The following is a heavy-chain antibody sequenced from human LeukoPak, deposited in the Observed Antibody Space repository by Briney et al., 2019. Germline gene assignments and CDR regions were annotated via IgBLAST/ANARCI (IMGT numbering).Heavy chain of an antibody. D-gene: IGHD3-3*01. J-gene: IGHJ5*02. CDR1: GFTFDDYA. V-gene: IGHV3-30*02. CDR3: AKDSGLEWSVDP. CDR2: IRYDGSNK. Sequence: GGSLRLFCAASGFTFDDYAMHWVRQAPGKGLEWVAFIRYDGSNKYYADSVKGRFTISRDNSKNTLYLQMISLRAEDTGVYYCAKDSGLEWSVDPWGQGILVTVSS.